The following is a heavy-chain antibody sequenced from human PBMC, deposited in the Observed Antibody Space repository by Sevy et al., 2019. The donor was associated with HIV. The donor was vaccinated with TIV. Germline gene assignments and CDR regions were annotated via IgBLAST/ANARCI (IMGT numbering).Heavy chain of an antibody. J-gene: IGHJ4*02. Sequence: SENLSLSCTVSGGSMSSYFWSWIRQPPGKGLVCIGYMYYTGTTNYNPSLKSRLTMSLDTSKNRFSLKLTAVTAADTAVYYCARDSVLSPRVFDSWGQGTLVTVSS. V-gene: IGHV4-59*01. CDR2: MYYTGTT. CDR3: ARDSVLSPRVFDS. CDR1: GGSMSSYF. D-gene: IGHD1-1*01.